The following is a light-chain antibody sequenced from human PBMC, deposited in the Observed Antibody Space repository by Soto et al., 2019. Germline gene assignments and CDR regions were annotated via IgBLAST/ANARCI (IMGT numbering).Light chain of an antibody. Sequence: APPMTQSPSSLSASVGDRVTIACRASQGIRTELGWYQQKAGEAPKLLIYAASTLQCGVPPRFSGSGSGTDFTLTISSLQPEDFATYYCLQDYDYPRTFGQGTKVEMK. V-gene: IGKV1-6*01. CDR3: LQDYDYPRT. CDR2: AAS. CDR1: QGIRTE. J-gene: IGKJ1*01.